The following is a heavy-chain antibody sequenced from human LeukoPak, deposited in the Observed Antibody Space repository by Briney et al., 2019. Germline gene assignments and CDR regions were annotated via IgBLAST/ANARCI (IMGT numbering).Heavy chain of an antibody. J-gene: IGHJ4*02. V-gene: IGHV3-23*01. CDR2: ISGSGTKT. D-gene: IGHD5-18*01. CDR1: GFTFSNYA. CDR3: AKGGLIWHYSYYFDY. Sequence: GGSLRLSCAASGFTFSNYAMNWVRQAPGKGLEWVSTISGSGTKTYYADSVKGRFTISRDNSKNMVSLQMNSLRAEDTALYYCAKGGLIWHYSYYFDYWGQGMLVTVSA.